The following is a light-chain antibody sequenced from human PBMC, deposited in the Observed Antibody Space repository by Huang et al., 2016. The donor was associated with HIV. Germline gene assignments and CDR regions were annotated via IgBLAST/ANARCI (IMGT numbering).Light chain of an antibody. J-gene: IGKJ4*01. CDR1: QNVRNN. CDR3: QQFNNWPPA. V-gene: IGKV3-15*01. Sequence: ETLMTQFPATLSVSPGERATLSCRASQNVRNNLAWYQQKPGQAPRLLSYEASSRATGVPGRFSASGSGIDFTLTISSLQSEDFAVYYCQQFNNWPPAFGGGTTVEIK. CDR2: EAS.